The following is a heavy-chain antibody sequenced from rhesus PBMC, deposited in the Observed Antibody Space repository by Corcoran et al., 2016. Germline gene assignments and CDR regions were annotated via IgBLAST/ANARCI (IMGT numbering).Heavy chain of an antibody. J-gene: IGHJ5-2*02. CDR1: GFTFSRYG. Sequence: EVQLVESGGGLVQPGWSLSLSCAASGFTFSRYGLHWVRPAPGKGWEWVAVILYDGSKKYYADSVKDRFTISRDNSKNMLYLQMNNLKLEDTAVYYCAVGSIAGTTRGSVDVWGRGVLVTVSS. CDR2: ILYDGSKK. V-gene: IGHV3-54*02. CDR3: AVGSIAGTTRGSVDV. D-gene: IGHD1-20*01.